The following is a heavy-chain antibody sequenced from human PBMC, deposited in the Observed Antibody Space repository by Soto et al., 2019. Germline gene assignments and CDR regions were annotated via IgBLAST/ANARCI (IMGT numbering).Heavy chain of an antibody. D-gene: IGHD3-10*01. CDR1: RYTFTDYA. CDR2: INAGNGNT. V-gene: IGHV1-3*01. Sequence: QVQLVQSRAEVKKPGASVKVSCKASRYTFTDYAMHWVRQAPGQRLEWMGWINAGNGNTKYSQKFQGRVTITTDTSASTAYMELGSLTSEDTAVYYCARGAAVLVWFGELGYFDYWGQGTLVTVSS. CDR3: ARGAAVLVWFGELGYFDY. J-gene: IGHJ4*02.